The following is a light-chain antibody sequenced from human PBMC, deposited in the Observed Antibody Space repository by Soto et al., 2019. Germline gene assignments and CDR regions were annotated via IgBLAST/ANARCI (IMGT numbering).Light chain of an antibody. CDR3: QQYNSYSPT. Sequence: DIQMTQSPSPLSASVGDRVTITCRASQSSSVWLAWYQQKAGKAPNLLIYKASRLESGGPSRFSGSGSETEFTLTISGLQPGDSATYYCQQYNSYSPTFGQGTKV. CDR2: KAS. V-gene: IGKV1-5*03. CDR1: QSSSVW. J-gene: IGKJ1*01.